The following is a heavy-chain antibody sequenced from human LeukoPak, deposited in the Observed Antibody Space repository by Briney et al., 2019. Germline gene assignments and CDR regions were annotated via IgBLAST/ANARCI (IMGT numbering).Heavy chain of an antibody. CDR1: GFTFSSYE. CDR3: ASVGGYGGNSIYYYAMDV. CDR2: ISSSGSTI. V-gene: IGHV3-48*03. D-gene: IGHD4-23*01. Sequence: PGGSLRLSCAASGFTFSSYEMNWVRQAPGKGLEWGSYISSSGSTIYYADSLKGRFTISRDNAKNSLYLQMNSLRAEDTAVYYCASVGGYGGNSIYYYAMDVWGQGTTVTVSS. J-gene: IGHJ6*02.